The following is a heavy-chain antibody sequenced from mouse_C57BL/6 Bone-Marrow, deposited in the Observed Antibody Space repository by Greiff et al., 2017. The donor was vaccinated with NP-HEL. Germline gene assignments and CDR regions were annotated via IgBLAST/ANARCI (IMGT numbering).Heavy chain of an antibody. CDR3: ASPYDYDVAWFAY. Sequence: LQLKESGGDLVKPGGSLKLSCAASGFPFSSYGMSWVRQTPDPRLEWVATISSGGSYPYSPDSVHGRFPISRDNAKNTLYLQMSSLKSEDTAMYYCASPYDYDVAWFAYWGQGTLVTVSA. CDR2: ISSGGSYP. V-gene: IGHV5-6*01. D-gene: IGHD2-4*01. J-gene: IGHJ3*01. CDR1: GFPFSSYG.